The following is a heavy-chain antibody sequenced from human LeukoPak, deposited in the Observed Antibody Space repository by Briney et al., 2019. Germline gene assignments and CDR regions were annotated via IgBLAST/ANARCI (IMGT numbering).Heavy chain of an antibody. V-gene: IGHV1-8*01. Sequence: ASVKVSCKASGYTFTSYDINWVRQATGQGLEWMGRMNPNSGNTGYAQKFQGRVTMTRNTSISTAYMELSSLRSEDTAVYFCARDSMGYSSTWNWGQGTQVTVSA. CDR3: ARDSMGYSSTWN. CDR1: GYTFTSYD. J-gene: IGHJ4*02. D-gene: IGHD6-13*01. CDR2: MNPNSGNT.